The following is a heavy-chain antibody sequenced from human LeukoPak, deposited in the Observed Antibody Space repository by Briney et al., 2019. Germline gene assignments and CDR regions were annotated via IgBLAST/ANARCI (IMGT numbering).Heavy chain of an antibody. CDR3: ARRLVMNFGVFYYYYMDV. D-gene: IGHD3/OR15-3a*01. J-gene: IGHJ6*03. CDR2: ISSSGTSI. Sequence: PGGSLRLSCAASGFTSSTYSMNWVRQAPGKGLEWVSYISSSGTSIYSADSVKGRFTISRDNAKNSLFLQMNSLRAEDTAVYYCARRLVMNFGVFYYYYMDVWGKGTTVTVSS. CDR1: GFTSSTYS. V-gene: IGHV3-48*04.